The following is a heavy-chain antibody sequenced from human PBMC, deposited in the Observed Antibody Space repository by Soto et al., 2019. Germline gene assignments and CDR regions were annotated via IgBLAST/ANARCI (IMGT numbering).Heavy chain of an antibody. CDR2: IYYSGST. D-gene: IGHD2-2*01. J-gene: IGHJ4*02. CDR3: VRVPDY. CDR1: GGSISSYY. V-gene: IGHV4-59*12. Sequence: SETLSLTCTVSGGSISSYYWSWIRQPPGKGLEWIGYIYYSGSTYYNPSLKSRVTISIDRSKNQFSLKLSSVTAADTAVYYCVRVPDYWGQGILVTVSS.